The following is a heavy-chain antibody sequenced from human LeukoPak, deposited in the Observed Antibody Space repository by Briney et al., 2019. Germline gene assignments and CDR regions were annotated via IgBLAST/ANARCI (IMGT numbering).Heavy chain of an antibody. V-gene: IGHV4-34*01. CDR3: ARAQAVVVLAATDWFDP. CDR1: GGSFSDYN. D-gene: IGHD2-15*01. Sequence: SETLSLTCAVYGGSFSDYNWKWIRQPPGKGLEWIGEINHSGSINYNPSLKGRVTISVDTSKNQFSLKLSSVTAADTAVYYCARAQAVVVLAATDWFDPWGQGTLVTVSS. CDR2: INHSGSI. J-gene: IGHJ5*02.